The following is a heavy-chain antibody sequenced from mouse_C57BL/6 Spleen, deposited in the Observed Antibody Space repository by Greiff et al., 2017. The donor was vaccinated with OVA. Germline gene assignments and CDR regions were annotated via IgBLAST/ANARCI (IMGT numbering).Heavy chain of an antibody. Sequence: EVHLVESGGGLVKPGGSLKLSCAASGFTFSDYGMHWVRQAPEKGLEWVAYISSGSSTIYSADTVKGRFTISRDNAKNTLFLQMTSLRSEDTAMYYCARVYYGSSDWYFDVWGTGTTVTVSS. CDR2: ISSGSSTI. J-gene: IGHJ1*03. D-gene: IGHD1-1*01. V-gene: IGHV5-17*01. CDR3: ARVYYGSSDWYFDV. CDR1: GFTFSDYG.